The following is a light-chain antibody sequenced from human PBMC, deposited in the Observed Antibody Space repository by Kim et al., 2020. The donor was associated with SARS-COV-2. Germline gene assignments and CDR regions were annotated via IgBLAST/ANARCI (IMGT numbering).Light chain of an antibody. J-gene: IGKJ5*01. CDR2: AAS. Sequence: ASGGDRVTMTFRGSQGISGWLAWYQQKPGKARKLLIYAASSLQGGVPSRFSGSGSGTDFTLTSSSLQPEDFAAYYCKQANSVPPSFGEGTRLEIK. V-gene: IGKV1-12*01. CDR3: KQANSVPPS. CDR1: QGISGW.